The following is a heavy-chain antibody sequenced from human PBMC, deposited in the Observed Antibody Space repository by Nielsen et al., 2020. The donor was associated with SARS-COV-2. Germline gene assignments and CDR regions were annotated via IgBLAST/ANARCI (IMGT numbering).Heavy chain of an antibody. CDR3: ARDSGIVATITWFDP. J-gene: IGHJ5*02. Sequence: ASVTVSCKASGYSFTNYPLHWVRQAPGQSLEWMGWINTGSGKTRYSEKFQGRLTITRDTSASTAYMELTSLTSEDTAVYYCARDSGIVATITWFDPWGQGTLVTVTS. V-gene: IGHV1-3*04. CDR2: INTGSGKT. D-gene: IGHD5-12*01. CDR1: GYSFTNYP.